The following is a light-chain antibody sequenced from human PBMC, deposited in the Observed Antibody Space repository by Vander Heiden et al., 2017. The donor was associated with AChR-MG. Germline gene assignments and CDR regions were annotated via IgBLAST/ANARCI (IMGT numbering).Light chain of an antibody. CDR3: QQSDIIPWT. J-gene: IGKJ1*01. Sequence: DIHMTQSPSSLSASVGDRVTITCRASQDIGDYLDWYRQKPGKAPEVLIYAATTLQTGVPSRFSGGGSGTNFTLTINSLQPDDFATYCCQQSDIIPWTFGRGTQVEIK. V-gene: IGKV1-39*01. CDR1: QDIGDY. CDR2: AAT.